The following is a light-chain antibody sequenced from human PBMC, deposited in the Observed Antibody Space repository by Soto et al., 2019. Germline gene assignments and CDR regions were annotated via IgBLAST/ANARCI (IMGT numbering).Light chain of an antibody. CDR1: QSLSVSY. CDR3: HQFGDSPQM. V-gene: IGKV3-20*01. CDR2: STS. J-gene: IGKJ1*01. Sequence: PGDRATLSCRASQSLSVSYIAWYQQKPGQAPRLLIYSTSTRAAGIPDRFTGRGSGTHFTLAISRLEPEDFAVYYCHQFGDSPQMFGQGTTVEV.